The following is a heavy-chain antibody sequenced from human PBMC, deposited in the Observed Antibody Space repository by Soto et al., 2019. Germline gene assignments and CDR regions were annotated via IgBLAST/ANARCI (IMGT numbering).Heavy chain of an antibody. V-gene: IGHV2-5*02. Sequence: QITLKESGPTLVKPTQTLTLTCTFSGFSLSTSAVGVGWIRQPPGKALEWLTVIYGDDDKRSSPSLRSRLTTAKDTSKTQVVLTMTNMDPVDHATYYCTNRNRDAAGVFDYWGQGTLVTVSS. CDR1: GFSLSTSAVG. J-gene: IGHJ4*02. D-gene: IGHD6-25*01. CDR3: TNRNRDAAGVFDY. CDR2: IYGDDDK.